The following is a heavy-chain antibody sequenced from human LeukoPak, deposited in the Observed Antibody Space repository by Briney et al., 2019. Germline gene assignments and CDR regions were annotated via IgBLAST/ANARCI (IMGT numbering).Heavy chain of an antibody. D-gene: IGHD3-10*01. Sequence: SVKVSCKASGGTFSSYVISWVRQAPGQGLEWMGGIIPGFGTANYAQKFQGTVTITADVSATTVYMVLNSLRSEDAAVYYCAREPEPAITMVRGEVFDIWGQGTMVIVSS. V-gene: IGHV1-69*13. CDR2: IIPGFGTA. CDR3: AREPEPAITMVRGEVFDI. CDR1: GGTFSSYV. J-gene: IGHJ3*02.